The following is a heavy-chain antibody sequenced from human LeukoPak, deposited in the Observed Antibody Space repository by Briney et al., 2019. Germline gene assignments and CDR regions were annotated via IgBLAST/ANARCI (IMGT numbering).Heavy chain of an antibody. V-gene: IGHV4-39*01. CDR2: IYYSGST. CDR1: GGSISSSSYY. D-gene: IGHD3-9*01. CDR3: ASGGYDYDILTGYCNGPIDY. J-gene: IGHJ4*02. Sequence: SETLSLTCTVSGGSISSSSYYWGWIRQPPGKGLEWIGSIYYSGSTYYNPSLKSRVTISVDTSKNQFSLKLSSVTAADTAVYYCASGGYDYDILTGYCNGPIDYWGQGTLVTVSS.